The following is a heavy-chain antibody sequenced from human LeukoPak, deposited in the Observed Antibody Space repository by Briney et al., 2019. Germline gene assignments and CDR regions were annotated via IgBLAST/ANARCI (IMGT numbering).Heavy chain of an antibody. Sequence: SVKVSCKASGGTFSSYAISWVRQAPGQGLEWMGGIIPIFGTANYAQKFQGRVTITTDESTSTAYMELSSLRSEDTAVYYCARDAGGWNGFDPWGQGTLVTVSS. D-gene: IGHD6-19*01. CDR1: GGTFSSYA. V-gene: IGHV1-69*05. CDR2: IIPIFGTA. CDR3: ARDAGGWNGFDP. J-gene: IGHJ5*02.